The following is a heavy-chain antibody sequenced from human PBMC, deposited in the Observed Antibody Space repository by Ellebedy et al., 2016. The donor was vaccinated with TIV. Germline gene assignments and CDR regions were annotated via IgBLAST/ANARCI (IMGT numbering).Heavy chain of an antibody. CDR1: GGSFSGYY. CDR2: INHSGST. CDR3: ARLVGATRGDYYYYYYYMDV. Sequence: SETLSLXCAVYGGSFSGYYWSWIRQPPGKGLEWIGEINHSGSTNYNPSLKSRVTISVDTSKNQFSLKLSSVTAADTAVYYCARLVGATRGDYYYYYYYMDVWGKGTTVTVSS. D-gene: IGHD1-26*01. V-gene: IGHV4-34*01. J-gene: IGHJ6*03.